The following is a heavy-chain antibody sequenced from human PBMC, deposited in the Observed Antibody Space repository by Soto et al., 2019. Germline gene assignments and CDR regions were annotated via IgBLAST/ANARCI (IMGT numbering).Heavy chain of an antibody. Sequence: QVQLVQSGAEVKKPGASVKVSCKASGYTFTSYDINWVRQATGQGLVWMEWINPNSGNTGYAQKLQDRVTMTRHTSISTAYMELSSRRSEDSAVYYSARDHSSGWYGPYYYYGMDVWGQGTTVTASS. V-gene: IGHV1-8*01. D-gene: IGHD6-19*01. CDR3: ARDHSSGWYGPYYYYGMDV. J-gene: IGHJ6*02. CDR1: GYTFTSYD. CDR2: INPNSGNT.